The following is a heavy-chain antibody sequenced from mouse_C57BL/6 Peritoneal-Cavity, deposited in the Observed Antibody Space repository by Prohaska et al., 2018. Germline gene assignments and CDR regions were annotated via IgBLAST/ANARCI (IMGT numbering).Heavy chain of an antibody. Sequence: KPGASVKMSCKASGYTFTDYYMNWVKQSHGKSLEWIGVINPYNGGTSYNQKFKGKATLTVDKSTSTAYMELNSLTSEDSAVYYCERGDDYEGGYYAMDYWGQGTSVTVSS. D-gene: IGHD2-4*01. CDR3: ERGDDYEGGYYAMDY. J-gene: IGHJ4*01. V-gene: IGHV1-19*01. CDR1: GYTFTDYY. CDR2: INPYNGGT.